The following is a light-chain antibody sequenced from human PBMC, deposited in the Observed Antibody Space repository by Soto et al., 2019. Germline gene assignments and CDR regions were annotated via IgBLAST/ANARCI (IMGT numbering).Light chain of an antibody. CDR3: QQYNNWPPFT. J-gene: IGKJ2*01. V-gene: IGKV3-15*01. Sequence: EIVMTQSPATLSVSPGEGATLSCRASQSVSSKLAWFQQKPGQAPRLLIYGASTRATGIPARFSGSGSGTEFTLTISGLQSEDFAVYYCQQYNNWPPFTFGQGTKLEIK. CDR1: QSVSSK. CDR2: GAS.